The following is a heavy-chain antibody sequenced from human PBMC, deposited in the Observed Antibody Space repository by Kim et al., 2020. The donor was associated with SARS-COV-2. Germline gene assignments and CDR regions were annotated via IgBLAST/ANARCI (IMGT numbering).Heavy chain of an antibody. V-gene: IGHV2-70*11. D-gene: IGHD4-17*01. Sequence: SGPTLVNPTQTLTLTCTFSGFSLSTSGMCVSWIRQPPGKALEWLARIDWDDDKYYSTSLKTRLTISKDTSKNQVVLTMTNMDPVDTATYYCARISWSQLRRGMDVWGQGTTVTVSS. CDR3: ARISWSQLRRGMDV. CDR2: IDWDDDK. J-gene: IGHJ6*02. CDR1: GFSLSTSGMC.